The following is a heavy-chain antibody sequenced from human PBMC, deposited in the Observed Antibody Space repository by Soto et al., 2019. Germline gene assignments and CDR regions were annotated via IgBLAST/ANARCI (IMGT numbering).Heavy chain of an antibody. Sequence: QVQLVESGGGVVQPGTSLRLSCVASGFTFSTYSMHWVRQAPGKGLEWVAIVSYDETSKYYTDSVRGRFTISRDNFKKTLYLQMNSLRAEDTAIYYCAREGFGFDCWGQGTLVAVSS. CDR2: VSYDETSK. V-gene: IGHV3-30*04. CDR3: AREGFGFDC. CDR1: GFTFSTYS. J-gene: IGHJ4*02. D-gene: IGHD3-10*01.